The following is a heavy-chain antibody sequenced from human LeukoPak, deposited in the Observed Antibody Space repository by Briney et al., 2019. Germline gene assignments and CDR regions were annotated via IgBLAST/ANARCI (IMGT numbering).Heavy chain of an antibody. J-gene: IGHJ4*02. CDR2: ISRSGST. CDR3: ARDCGGDSYY. D-gene: IGHD2-21*02. V-gene: IGHV3-66*01. Sequence: GGSLRLSCAASGFSVSSSYMSWVRQAPGKGLECVSVISRSGSTYYADSVKGRFTISRDNSKNTLYLQMNSLRAEDTAVYYCARDCGGDSYYWGEGTLVTVSS. CDR1: GFSVSSSY.